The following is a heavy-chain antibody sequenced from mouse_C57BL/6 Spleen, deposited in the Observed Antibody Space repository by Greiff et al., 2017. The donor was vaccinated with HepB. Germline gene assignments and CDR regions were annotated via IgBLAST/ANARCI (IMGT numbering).Heavy chain of an antibody. D-gene: IGHD1-1*01. CDR2: IDPSDSET. Sequence: VQLQQPGAELVRPGSSVKLSCKASGYTFTSYWMHWVKQRPIQGLEWIGNIDPSDSETHYNQKFKDKATLTVDKSSSTAYMQLSSRTSEDSAVYYCARRGIYYGSSYFDYWGQGTTRTVSS. CDR3: ARRGIYYGSSYFDY. CDR1: GYTFTSYW. J-gene: IGHJ2*01. V-gene: IGHV1-52*01.